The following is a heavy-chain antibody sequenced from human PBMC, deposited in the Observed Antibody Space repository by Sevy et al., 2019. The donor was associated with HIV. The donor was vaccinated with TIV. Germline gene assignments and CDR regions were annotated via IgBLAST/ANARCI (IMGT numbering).Heavy chain of an antibody. D-gene: IGHD5-18*01. V-gene: IGHV4-38-2*02. Sequence: SQSLSLTCTVSGYSISSGYYWGWIRQSPGKGLEWIGSFYLGGSTYYNPSLKSRVTISPDSSKNQFSLKLNSVTAADTAVYFCVRLVTAVVYYFDYWGQGTLVTVSS. CDR3: VRLVTAVVYYFDY. CDR2: FYLGGST. J-gene: IGHJ4*02. CDR1: GYSISSGYY.